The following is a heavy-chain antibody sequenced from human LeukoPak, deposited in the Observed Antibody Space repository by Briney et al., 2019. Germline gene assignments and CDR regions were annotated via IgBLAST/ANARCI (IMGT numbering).Heavy chain of an antibody. D-gene: IGHD1-14*01. CDR1: GDTFSSYA. J-gene: IGHJ4*02. CDR3: ARGGRGLNFGIDY. Sequence: ASVKVSCKASGDTFSSYAFSWMRQAPGQGLEWMGRIIPMFDTSNYAQKFQGRVTITADKSTSTAYMELRSLRSEDTAVYYCARGGRGLNFGIDYWGQGTLVTVSS. V-gene: IGHV1-69*06. CDR2: IIPMFDTS.